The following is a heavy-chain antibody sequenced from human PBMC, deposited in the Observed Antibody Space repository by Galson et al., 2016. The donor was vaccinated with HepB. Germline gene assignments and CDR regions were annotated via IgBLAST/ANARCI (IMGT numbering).Heavy chain of an antibody. D-gene: IGHD3-22*01. CDR1: GFSFNNYA. J-gene: IGHJ4*02. CDR2: TGGSGGST. V-gene: IGHV3-23*01. Sequence: SLRLSCAASGFSFNNYAMSCFFQAPGKGLEWVSGTGGSGGSTYSADSVKGRFTISRDNSKNTLYLQMYSLRAEDTAVYYCAKEDSMIVVGGFDYWGQGTLVTVSP. CDR3: AKEDSMIVVGGFDY.